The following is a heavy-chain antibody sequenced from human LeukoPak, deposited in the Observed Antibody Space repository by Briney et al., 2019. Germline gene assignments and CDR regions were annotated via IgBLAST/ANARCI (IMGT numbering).Heavy chain of an antibody. J-gene: IGHJ4*02. CDR3: ARDGQRMYYYATSAYRFDY. Sequence: ASVKVSCKASGYTFSSSGFSWVRQAPGQGLEWMGWISANNGDIHPAQKFQGRVTMTTDTSPTTAYMELRSLRSGDKAVYCCARDGQRMYYYATSAYRFDYWGQGTLVTVSS. V-gene: IGHV1-18*01. CDR1: GYTFSSSG. D-gene: IGHD3-22*01. CDR2: ISANNGDI.